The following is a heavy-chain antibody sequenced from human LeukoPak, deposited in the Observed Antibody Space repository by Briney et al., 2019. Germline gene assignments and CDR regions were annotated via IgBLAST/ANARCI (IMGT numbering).Heavy chain of an antibody. CDR3: ATDLAGTDYYGSGSQPYFDY. CDR1: GYTLTELS. D-gene: IGHD3-10*01. J-gene: IGHJ4*02. CDR2: FDPEDGET. V-gene: IGHV1-24*01. Sequence: ASVKVSCKVSGYTLTELSMHWVRQAPGKGLEWMGGFDPEDGETIYAQKFQGRVTMTEDTSTDTAYMELSSLRSEDTAVYYCATDLAGTDYYGSGSQPYFDYWGQGTLVTVSS.